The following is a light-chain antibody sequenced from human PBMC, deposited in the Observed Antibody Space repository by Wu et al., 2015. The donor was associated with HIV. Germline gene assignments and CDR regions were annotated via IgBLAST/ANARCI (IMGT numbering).Light chain of an antibody. Sequence: DIQMTQSPSTLSASVGDRVTITCRASQNIKKHLAWHQQKPGKAPNLLINTASNLESGVPSRFSGSGSGTEFTLTISSLQPDDFATYYCQQYDMYSTFGQGTKLEIK. CDR1: QNIKKH. CDR3: QQYDMYST. CDR2: TAS. J-gene: IGKJ2*01. V-gene: IGKV1-5*03.